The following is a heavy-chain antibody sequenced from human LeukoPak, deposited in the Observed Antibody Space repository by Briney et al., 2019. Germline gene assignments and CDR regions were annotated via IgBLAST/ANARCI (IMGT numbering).Heavy chain of an antibody. J-gene: IGHJ4*02. CDR2: INHSGST. CDR3: ARGKRSSAAVDY. V-gene: IGHV4-34*01. Sequence: SETLSLTCAVYGGSFSGYYWCWIRQPPGKGLEWIGEINHSGSTNYNPSLKSRVTISVDTSKNQFSLKLSSVTAADTAVYYCARGKRSSAAVDYWGQGTLVTVSS. D-gene: IGHD6-13*01. CDR1: GGSFSGYY.